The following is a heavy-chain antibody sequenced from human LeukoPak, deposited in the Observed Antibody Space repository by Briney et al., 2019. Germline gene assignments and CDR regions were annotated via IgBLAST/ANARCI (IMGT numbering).Heavy chain of an antibody. CDR2: IKQDGSEK. CDR1: GFTFSGFS. CDR3: ARGFLEWLLYPYYFDY. J-gene: IGHJ4*02. D-gene: IGHD3-3*01. Sequence: GGSLRLSCAASGFTFSGFSMSWVRRSPTKGLEWVANIKQDGSEKYYEDSVKGRFTISRDNAKNSLYLQMNSLRAEDTAVYYCARGFLEWLLYPYYFDYWGQGTLVTVSS. V-gene: IGHV3-7*01.